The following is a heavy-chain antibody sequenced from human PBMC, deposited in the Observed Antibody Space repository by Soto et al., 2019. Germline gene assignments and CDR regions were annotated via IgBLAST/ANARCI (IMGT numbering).Heavy chain of an antibody. J-gene: IGHJ1*01. D-gene: IGHD1-26*01. Sequence: QITLKESGPTLVKPTQTLTLTCTFSGFSLSTSGVGVGWVRQPPGKALEWLALIYWDDDKRYSPSLKSRLTITKDTSKNQVVLTMTNMDPVDTATYYCAHRRGGSPESEYFQHWGQGTLVTVSS. CDR2: IYWDDDK. CDR3: AHRRGGSPESEYFQH. V-gene: IGHV2-5*02. CDR1: GFSLSTSGVG.